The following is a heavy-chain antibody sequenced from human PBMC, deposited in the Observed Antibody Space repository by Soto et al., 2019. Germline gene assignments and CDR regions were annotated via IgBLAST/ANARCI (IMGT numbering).Heavy chain of an antibody. D-gene: IGHD2-8*02. J-gene: IGHJ3*02. V-gene: IGHV3-23*01. CDR2: ILVRGST. Sequence: GGSLRLSCAASGFTCSSYDMSWVRQAPGKGLEWVSTILVRGSTHYPDSVKGRYTISRDNSKNTVFLQMNSLTAGDTAVYYCAKATATGGGAFDICGQGTMVTVSS. CDR3: AKATATGGGAFDI. CDR1: GFTCSSYD.